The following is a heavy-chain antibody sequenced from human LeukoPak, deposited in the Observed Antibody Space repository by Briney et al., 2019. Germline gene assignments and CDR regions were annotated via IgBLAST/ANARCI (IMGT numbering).Heavy chain of an antibody. J-gene: IGHJ4*02. V-gene: IGHV4-59*01. Sequence: SETLSLTCTVSGGSISSYCWSWIRQPPGKGLEWIGYIYYSGSTNYNPSLKSRVTISVDTSKNQFSLKLSSVTAADTAVYYCARGIYSGYDYGYWGQGTLVTVSS. CDR3: ARGIYSGYDYGY. CDR1: GGSISSYC. D-gene: IGHD5-12*01. CDR2: IYYSGST.